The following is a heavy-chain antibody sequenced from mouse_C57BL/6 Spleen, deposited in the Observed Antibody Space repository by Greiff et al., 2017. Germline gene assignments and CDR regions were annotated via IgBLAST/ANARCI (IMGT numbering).Heavy chain of an antibody. J-gene: IGHJ2*01. Sequence: EVQLMESGTVLARPGASVKMSCKTSGYTFTSYWMHWVKQRPGQGLEWIGAIYPGNSDTRYNQKFKGKDKLAAVTSASTAYLELGSLTNEDSAVYYCTRRFNGGQYYFDYWGQGTTLTVSS. CDR3: TRRFNGGQYYFDY. V-gene: IGHV1-5*01. CDR1: GYTFTSYW. CDR2: IYPGNSDT.